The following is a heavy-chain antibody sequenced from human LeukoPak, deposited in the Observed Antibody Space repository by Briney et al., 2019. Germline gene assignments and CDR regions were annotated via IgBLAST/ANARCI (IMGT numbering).Heavy chain of an antibody. Sequence: GGSLILSCAASGFRFRNHAMHWVRQAPGKGLEWVAVISYDGSNKYYADSEKGRFTISRDNSKNTLYLQMNSLRAEDTAVYYCAREEYGDHYFDYWGQGTLVTVSS. V-gene: IGHV3-30-3*01. CDR3: AREEYGDHYFDY. D-gene: IGHD4-17*01. J-gene: IGHJ4*02. CDR1: GFRFRNHA. CDR2: ISYDGSNK.